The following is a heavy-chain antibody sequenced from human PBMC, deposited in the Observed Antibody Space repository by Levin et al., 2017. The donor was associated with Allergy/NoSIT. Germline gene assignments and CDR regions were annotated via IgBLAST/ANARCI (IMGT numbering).Heavy chain of an antibody. D-gene: IGHD3-9*01. CDR2: IYYSGST. J-gene: IGHJ3*02. Sequence: SQTLSLTCTVSGGSVSSGSYYWSWIRQPPGKGLEWIGYIYYSGSTNYNPSLKSRVTISVDTSKNQFSLKLSSVTAADTAVYYCARERYYDILTGLEDDAFDIWGQGTMVTVSS. CDR3: ARERYYDILTGLEDDAFDI. CDR1: GGSVSSGSYY. V-gene: IGHV4-61*01.